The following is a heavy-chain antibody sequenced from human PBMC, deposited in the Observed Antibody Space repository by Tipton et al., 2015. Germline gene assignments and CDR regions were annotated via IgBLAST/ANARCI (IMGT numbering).Heavy chain of an antibody. CDR3: ARVDTGPIAYFGLDV. CDR2: ISTNSRTI. D-gene: IGHD1-1*01. V-gene: IGHV3-11*01. J-gene: IGHJ6*02. Sequence: SLRLSCAASGFIFTDYYMSWLRQAPGKGLEWLSYISTNSRTIYYIDSVKGRFTISRDNAKNSLYLQMNSLRPEDTAVYYCARVDTGPIAYFGLDVWGQGTTVTVSS. CDR1: GFIFTDYY.